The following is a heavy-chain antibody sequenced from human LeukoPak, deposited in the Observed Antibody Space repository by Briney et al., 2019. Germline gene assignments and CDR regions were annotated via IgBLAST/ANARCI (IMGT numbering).Heavy chain of an antibody. CDR1: GFTFSSYS. D-gene: IGHD4-17*01. Sequence: EGSLRLSCAASGFTFSSYSMTWVRQAPGKGLEWVSSISSSSNYIYYADSVKGRFTISRDNAKNSLFLQMNSLRAEDTAVYYCARDPHGDYGTDYWGQGTLVIVSS. J-gene: IGHJ4*02. V-gene: IGHV3-21*01. CDR3: ARDPHGDYGTDY. CDR2: ISSSSNYI.